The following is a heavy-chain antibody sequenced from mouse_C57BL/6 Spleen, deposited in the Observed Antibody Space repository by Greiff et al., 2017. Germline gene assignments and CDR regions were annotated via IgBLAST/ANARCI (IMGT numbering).Heavy chain of an antibody. V-gene: IGHV2-3*01. CDR1: GFSLTSYG. J-gene: IGHJ4*01. CDR2: IWGEGST. CDR3: AKAGTAQATDYYAMDY. D-gene: IGHD3-2*02. Sequence: VHLVESGPGLVAPSQSLSITCTVSGFSLTSYGVSWVRQPPGKGLEWLGVIWGEGSTNYHSALISRLSISKDNSKSQVFLKLNSLQTDDTATYYCAKAGTAQATDYYAMDYWGQGTSVTVSS.